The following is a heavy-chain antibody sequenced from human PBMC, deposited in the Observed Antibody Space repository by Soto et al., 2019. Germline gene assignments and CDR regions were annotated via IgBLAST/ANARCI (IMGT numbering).Heavy chain of an antibody. D-gene: IGHD3-22*01. CDR2: INHSGST. CDR3: ARGNTRADRAYYYYYGMDV. V-gene: IGHV4-34*01. Sequence: SETLSLTCAVYGGSFSGYYWSWIRQPPGKGLEWIGEINHSGSTNYNPSLKSRVTISVDTSKNQFSLKLSSVTAADTAVYYCARGNTRADRAYYYYYGMDVWGQGTTVTVSS. CDR1: GGSFSGYY. J-gene: IGHJ6*02.